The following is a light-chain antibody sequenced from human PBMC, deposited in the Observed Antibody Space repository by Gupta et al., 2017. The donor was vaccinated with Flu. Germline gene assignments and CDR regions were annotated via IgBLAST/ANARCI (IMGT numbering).Light chain of an antibody. CDR2: EVS. CDR3: SSFTSSSTLL. CDR1: SSDIGRYKF. J-gene: IGLJ2*01. Sequence: QSALTQPASVSGSPGQSIAISCPGTSSDIGRYKFVSWYQQHPGKAPKLIIYEVSGRPSGVSDRFSGSKSGNTASLTISGLQAEDEALYYCSSFTSSSTLLFGGGTKLTVL. V-gene: IGLV2-14*03.